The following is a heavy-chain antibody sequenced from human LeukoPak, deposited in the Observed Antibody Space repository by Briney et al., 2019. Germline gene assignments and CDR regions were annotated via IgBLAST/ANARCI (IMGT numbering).Heavy chain of an antibody. CDR2: IYYTGNT. V-gene: IGHV4-39*01. CDR3: ARSRIAIVGPFDY. D-gene: IGHD6-13*01. Sequence: TTSETLSLTCTVSAVSINSDTYYWGWLRQPPGKGLEWIGSIYYTGNTYYNASLNSRVTISVDTSKNQFSLKLSSVTAADTAAYYCARSRIAIVGPFDYWGQGPLVTVSS. J-gene: IGHJ4*02. CDR1: AVSINSDTYY.